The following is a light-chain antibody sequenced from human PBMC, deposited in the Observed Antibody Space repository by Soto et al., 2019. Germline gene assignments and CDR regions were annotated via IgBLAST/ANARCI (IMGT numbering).Light chain of an antibody. J-gene: IGKJ1*01. CDR1: QSVSNTY. CDR3: QLDDSSSWT. V-gene: IGKV3-20*01. Sequence: EIVLTQSPGTLSLSPGDTATLSCRASQSVSNTYLAWYQQKPGQAPRLLIYGASSRATGFPDRFSGSGSGTDFTLTISRLETEDFAVYYCQLDDSSSWTFGQGTKVEIK. CDR2: GAS.